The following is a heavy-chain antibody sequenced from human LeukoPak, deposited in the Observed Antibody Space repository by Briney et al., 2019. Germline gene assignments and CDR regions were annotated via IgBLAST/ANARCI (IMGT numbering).Heavy chain of an antibody. V-gene: IGHV4-59*01. CDR2: MYYSGST. CDR3: ARLFGYCGGDCYSGDDY. J-gene: IGHJ4*02. CDR1: GGSISSYY. D-gene: IGHD2-21*02. Sequence: SETLSLTCTVSGGSISSYYWSWIRQPPGKGLEWIGYMYYSGSTNHNPSLKSRVTISVDTSKNQFSLKLTSVTAADTAVYYCARLFGYCGGDCYSGDDYWGQGILVTVSS.